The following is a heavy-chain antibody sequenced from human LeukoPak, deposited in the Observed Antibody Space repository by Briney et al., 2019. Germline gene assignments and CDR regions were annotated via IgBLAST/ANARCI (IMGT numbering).Heavy chain of an antibody. CDR1: GFTFSGYE. D-gene: IGHD6-13*01. V-gene: IGHV3-48*03. CDR3: ARAPRGGSSTRGYYYYGMDV. J-gene: IGHJ6*04. Sequence: GGSLRLSCAASGFTFSGYEMNWVRQAPGKGLEWVSYISSSGSTIYYADSVKGRFTISRDNAKNSLYLQMNSLRAEDTAVYYCARAPRGGSSTRGYYYYGMDVWGKGTTVTVSS. CDR2: ISSSGSTI.